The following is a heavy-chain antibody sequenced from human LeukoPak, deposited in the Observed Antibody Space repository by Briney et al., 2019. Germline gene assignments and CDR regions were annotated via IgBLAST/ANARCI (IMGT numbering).Heavy chain of an antibody. D-gene: IGHD3-10*01. V-gene: IGHV3-73*01. CDR1: GFTFSGPA. Sequence: GGSLRLSCAASGFTFSGPALHWVRQASGKGLEWVGRIRSTANGYATAHAASVEGRFTISRDDSKNTLYLQMNSLKIEDTAVYYCTTLDTYYYGSGTYSVDYWGQGTLVTVSS. CDR2: IRSTANGYAT. J-gene: IGHJ4*02. CDR3: TTLDTYYYGSGTYSVDY.